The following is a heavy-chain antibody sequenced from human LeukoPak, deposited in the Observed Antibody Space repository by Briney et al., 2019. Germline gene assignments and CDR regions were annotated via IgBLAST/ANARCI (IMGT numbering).Heavy chain of an antibody. CDR2: ISTYDDDT. J-gene: IGHJ4*02. CDR1: GYTLTSYG. CDR3: ASLGAEGYFDY. Sequence: GASVKVSCKASGYTLTSYGINWVRQAPGQGREWMGWISTYDDDTNYAQHFQGRVTMTTDTSTSTAYMELRSLKSDDTAVYYCASLGAEGYFDYWGQGTLVTVSS. V-gene: IGHV1-18*01. D-gene: IGHD3-16*01.